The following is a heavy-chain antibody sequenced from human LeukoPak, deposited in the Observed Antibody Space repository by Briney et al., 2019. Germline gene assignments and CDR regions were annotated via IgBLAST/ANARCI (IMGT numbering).Heavy chain of an antibody. D-gene: IGHD5-24*01. CDR2: INWDGGSP. V-gene: IGHV3-43D*03. CDR1: GFTFDDYA. Sequence: GGSLRLSCAASGFTFDDYAMHWVRQAPGKGLEWVSLINWDGGSPQYADSVKGRFTISRDNSNNTLYLQMGSLRAEDMAVYYCARDRNEEMATFDRDDDAFDIWGQGTMVTVSS. J-gene: IGHJ3*02. CDR3: ARDRNEEMATFDRDDDAFDI.